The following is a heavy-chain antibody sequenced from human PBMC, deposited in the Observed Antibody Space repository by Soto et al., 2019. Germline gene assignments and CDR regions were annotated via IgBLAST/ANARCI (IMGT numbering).Heavy chain of an antibody. D-gene: IGHD2-15*01. J-gene: IGHJ6*02. V-gene: IGHV5-10-1*01. CDR1: GYSFTSYW. CDR2: IDPSDSYT. Sequence: GESLKISCKGSGYSFTSYWISWVRQMPGKGLEWMGRIDPSDSYTNYSPSFQGHVTISADKSISTAYLQWSSLKASDTAMYYCARWQDCSGGSCYSGASGMDVWGQGTTVTVSS. CDR3: ARWQDCSGGSCYSGASGMDV.